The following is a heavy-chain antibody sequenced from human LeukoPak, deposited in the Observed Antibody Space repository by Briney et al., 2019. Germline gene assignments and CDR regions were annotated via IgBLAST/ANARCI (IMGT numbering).Heavy chain of an antibody. D-gene: IGHD6-19*01. V-gene: IGHV3-21*01. J-gene: IGHJ4*02. Sequence: GGSLRLSCAASGFTFSSYSMNWVRQAPGKGLEWVSSISSSSSYIYYADSVKGRFTISRDNAKNSLYLQMNSLRAEDTAVYYCARSVASGWYRLPAYWGQGTLVTVSS. CDR1: GFTFSSYS. CDR2: ISSSSSYI. CDR3: ARSVASGWYRLPAY.